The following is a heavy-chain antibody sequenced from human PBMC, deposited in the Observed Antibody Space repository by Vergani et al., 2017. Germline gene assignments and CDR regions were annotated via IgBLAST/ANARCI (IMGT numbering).Heavy chain of an antibody. J-gene: IGHJ4*02. CDR1: GFTFSSYD. V-gene: IGHV3-23*01. Sequence: EVQLLESGGGLVQPGGSLRLSCAASGFTFSSYDMSWVRQAPGKGLEWVSAISGSGGSTYYADSVKGRFTISRDNSKNTLYLQMNSLRAEDTAVYYCAKGVLPTIFTGDYSFDYWGQATLVTVSS. CDR3: AKGVLPTIFTGDYSFDY. CDR2: ISGSGGST. D-gene: IGHD3-9*01.